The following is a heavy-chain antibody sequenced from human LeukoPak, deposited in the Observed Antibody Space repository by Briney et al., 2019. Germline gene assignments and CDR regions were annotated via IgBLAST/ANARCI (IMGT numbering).Heavy chain of an antibody. Sequence: GGSLRLSCAASGFTFSSYAMSWVRQAPGKGLEWVSAISGSGGSTYYADSVKGRFTISRDNSKNTLYLQMNSLRAEDTAVYYCARGIGYCTNGVCSEGYYLDYWGQGTLVTVSS. CDR2: ISGSGGST. CDR3: ARGIGYCTNGVCSEGYYLDY. D-gene: IGHD2-8*01. J-gene: IGHJ4*02. CDR1: GFTFSSYA. V-gene: IGHV3-23*01.